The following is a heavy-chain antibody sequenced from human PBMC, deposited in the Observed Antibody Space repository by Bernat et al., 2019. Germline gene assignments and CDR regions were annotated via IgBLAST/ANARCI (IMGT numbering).Heavy chain of an antibody. V-gene: IGHV3-23*01. CDR1: GFTFSTYG. D-gene: IGHD5-12*01. Sequence: EVQLLESGGGLVQPGGSLRLSCAASGFTFSTYGMNWVRQAPGKGLEWVSTISPSGDRSTYADSVKGRFTISRDKSKNTLYLQINSLRADDTAVYYCATAKGHSGYNYPYFDYWGQGTLVTVSS. J-gene: IGHJ4*02. CDR2: ISPSGDRS. CDR3: ATAKGHSGYNYPYFDY.